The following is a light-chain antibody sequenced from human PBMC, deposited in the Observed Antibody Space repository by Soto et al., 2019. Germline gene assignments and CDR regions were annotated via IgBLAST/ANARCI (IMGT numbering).Light chain of an antibody. V-gene: IGLV6-57*03. Sequence: NFMLTQPHSVSESQGKTVTISCTRSGGSIASGYVQWYQQRPGSAPTTVIYEDNQRPSGVPDRFSGSIDRSSNSASLTISGLKTEDEADYYCQSYHSSTPYVFGTGTKVTVL. CDR3: QSYHSSTPYV. CDR2: EDN. J-gene: IGLJ1*01. CDR1: GGSIASGY.